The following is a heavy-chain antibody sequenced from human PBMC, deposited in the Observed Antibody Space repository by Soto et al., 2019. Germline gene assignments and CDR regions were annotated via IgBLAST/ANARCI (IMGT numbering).Heavy chain of an antibody. D-gene: IGHD4-17*01. V-gene: IGHV4-30-4*01. CDR3: ARERGPTVTTYYYGMDV. Sequence: QVQLQESGPGLVKPSQTLSLTCTVSGGSISSGDYYWSWIRQPPGKGLEWIGYIYYSGSTYYNPSVKMRVTLSVGTSKSQFSLQLSSVTAADTAVYYCARERGPTVTTYYYGMDVWGQGTTVTVSS. CDR1: GGSISSGDYY. CDR2: IYYSGST. J-gene: IGHJ6*02.